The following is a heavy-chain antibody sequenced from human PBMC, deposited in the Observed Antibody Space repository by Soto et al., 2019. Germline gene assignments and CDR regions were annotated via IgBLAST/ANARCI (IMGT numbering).Heavy chain of an antibody. D-gene: IGHD3-3*01. CDR3: VRRAVAHWSGYTTDYFDY. J-gene: IGHJ4*02. CDR2: IIPIFGTA. Sequence: SVKVSCKASGGTFSSYAISWVRQAPGQGLEWMGGIIPIFGTANYAQKFQGRVTITADESTSTAYMELSSLRSEDTAVYYCVRRAVAHWSGYTTDYFDYWGQGTLVTVSS. V-gene: IGHV1-69*13. CDR1: GGTFSSYA.